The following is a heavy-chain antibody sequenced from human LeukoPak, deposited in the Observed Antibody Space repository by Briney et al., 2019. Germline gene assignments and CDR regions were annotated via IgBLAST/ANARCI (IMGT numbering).Heavy chain of an antibody. D-gene: IGHD6-6*01. CDR1: GGSISSYY. J-gene: IGHJ2*01. CDR3: ARSVYSSSSYRPAGYWYFDL. CDR2: IYYSGST. V-gene: IGHV4-59*01. Sequence: PSETLSLTCTVSGGSISSYYWSWIRQPPGKGLEWIGYIYYSGSTNYNPSLKSRVTISVDTSKNQFSLKLSSVTAADTAVYYCARSVYSSSSYRPAGYWYFDLWGRGTLVTVSS.